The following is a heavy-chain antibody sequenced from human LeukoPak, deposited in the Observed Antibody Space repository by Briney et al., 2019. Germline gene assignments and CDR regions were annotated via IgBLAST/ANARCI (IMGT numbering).Heavy chain of an antibody. CDR1: GYTFTSYY. V-gene: IGHV1-46*01. Sequence: ASVKVSCKASGYTFTSYYMHWVRQAPGQGLEWMGIINPSGGSTSYAQKFQGRVTMTRDMSTSTVYMELSSLRSEDTAVYYCARDGFLLRFLEWLPPANFDYWGQGTLVTVSS. CDR2: INPSGGST. J-gene: IGHJ4*02. D-gene: IGHD3-3*01. CDR3: ARDGFLLRFLEWLPPANFDY.